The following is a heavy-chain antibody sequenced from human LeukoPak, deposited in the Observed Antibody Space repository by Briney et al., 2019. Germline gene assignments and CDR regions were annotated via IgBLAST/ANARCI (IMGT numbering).Heavy chain of an antibody. V-gene: IGHV1-18*01. D-gene: IGHD3-10*01. CDR3: ARTDYYGSGSPSAY. Sequence: ASVKVSCKASGYTFTSYGISWVRQAPGQGLEWMEWISAYNGNTNYAQKLQGRVTMTTDTSTSTAYMELRSLRSDDTAVYYCARTDYYGSGSPSAYWGQGTLVTVSS. J-gene: IGHJ4*02. CDR2: ISAYNGNT. CDR1: GYTFTSYG.